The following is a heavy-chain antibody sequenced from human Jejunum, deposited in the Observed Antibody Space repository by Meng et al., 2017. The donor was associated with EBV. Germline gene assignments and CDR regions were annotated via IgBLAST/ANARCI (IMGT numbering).Heavy chain of an antibody. D-gene: IGHD6-19*01. V-gene: IGHV4-30-2*06. CDR1: GGSISTGGYS. CDR3: ARGNSGFDH. J-gene: IGHJ5*02. Sequence: QLHLRESGSGLVKPSQTLSLTCAVSGGSISTGGYSWHWIRQSPGKGLEWIGYIYHSGSAYYNPSLKSRLILSVDRSRDQFSLELISVTAADTAVYYCARGNSGFDHWGQGTLVTVAS. CDR2: IYHSGSA.